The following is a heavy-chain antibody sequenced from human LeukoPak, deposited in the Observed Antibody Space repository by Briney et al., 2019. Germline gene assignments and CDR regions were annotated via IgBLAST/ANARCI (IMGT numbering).Heavy chain of an antibody. J-gene: IGHJ4*02. D-gene: IGHD3-3*01. Sequence: GGSLRLSCAASGFTFNTYGIHWVRQAPGKGLEWVAFIRFDGSNKYYADSVKGRFTISRDDSKNTLYLQMNSLRAEDTAVYYCARDYDFWSGYYDYWGQGTLVTVSS. CDR2: IRFDGSNK. CDR3: ARDYDFWSGYYDY. V-gene: IGHV3-30*02. CDR1: GFTFNTYG.